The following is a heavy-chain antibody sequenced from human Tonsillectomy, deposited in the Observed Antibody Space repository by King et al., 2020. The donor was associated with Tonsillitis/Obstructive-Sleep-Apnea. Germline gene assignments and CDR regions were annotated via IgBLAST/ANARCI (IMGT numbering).Heavy chain of an antibody. CDR3: VKVTLLYDFWSGYLDYYYMDV. Sequence: GQLVQSGGGLVQPGGSLRLSCSASGFTFSSYAMHWVRQAPGKGLEYVSAISSNGGSTYYADSVKGRFTISRDNSKNTLYLQMSSLRAEDTAVYYCVKVTLLYDFWSGYLDYYYMDVWGKGTTVTVSS. J-gene: IGHJ6*03. CDR1: GFTFSSYA. D-gene: IGHD3-3*01. V-gene: IGHV3-64D*06. CDR2: ISSNGGST.